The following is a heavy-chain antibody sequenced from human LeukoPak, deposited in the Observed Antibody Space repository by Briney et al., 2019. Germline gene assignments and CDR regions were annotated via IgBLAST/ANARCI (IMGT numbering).Heavy chain of an antibody. Sequence: PSETLSLTCTVSGYSISSSSYYWGWIRQPPGKGLEWIGSIYYSGSTYYNPSLKSRVTISVDTSKNQFSLKLSSVTAADTAVYYCARGHIVVVTAIHHNNWFDPWGQGTLVTVSS. CDR1: GYSISSSSYY. CDR2: IYYSGST. J-gene: IGHJ5*02. V-gene: IGHV4-39*07. CDR3: ARGHIVVVTAIHHNNWFDP. D-gene: IGHD2-21*02.